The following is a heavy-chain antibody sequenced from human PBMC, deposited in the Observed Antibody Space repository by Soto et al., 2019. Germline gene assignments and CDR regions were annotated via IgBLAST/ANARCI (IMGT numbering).Heavy chain of an antibody. V-gene: IGHV4-39*01. CDR2: IYYSGST. CDR3: ASQSAVAGNWFDP. Sequence: QLQLQESGPGLVKPSETLSLTCTVSGGSISSSSYYWGWIRQPPGKGLEWIGSIYYSGSTYYNPSLKSRVTISVATSKNQFSLKLSSVTAADTAVYYCASQSAVAGNWFDPWGQGTLVTVSS. CDR1: GGSISSSSYY. D-gene: IGHD6-19*01. J-gene: IGHJ5*02.